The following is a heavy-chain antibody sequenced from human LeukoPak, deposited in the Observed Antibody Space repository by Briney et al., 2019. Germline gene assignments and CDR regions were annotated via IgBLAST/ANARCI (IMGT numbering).Heavy chain of an antibody. J-gene: IGHJ4*02. Sequence: GSLRLSCAASGFTFSSYAMSWVRQAPGKGLEWVSAISGSGGSIYYADSVKGRFTNSRDNSKNTLYLQMNSLRAEDTAVYYCAKGDWDYYDSSGSSPLDYWGQGTLVTVSS. D-gene: IGHD3-22*01. CDR3: AKGDWDYYDSSGSSPLDY. CDR1: GFTFSSYA. V-gene: IGHV3-23*01. CDR2: ISGSGGSI.